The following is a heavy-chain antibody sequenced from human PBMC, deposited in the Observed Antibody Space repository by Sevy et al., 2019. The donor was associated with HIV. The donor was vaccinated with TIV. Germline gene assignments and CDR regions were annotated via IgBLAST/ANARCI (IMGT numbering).Heavy chain of an antibody. Sequence: SETLSLTCTVSGASISNYYWGWIRQPPGKGLEWIAYLYYGGRTNYNPSLKSRVTISVDKSKNQFSLKLISVTAADTAVYYCARHSIAARSWYFDLWGRGTLVTVSS. J-gene: IGHJ2*01. CDR2: LYYGGRT. V-gene: IGHV4-59*01. CDR1: GASISNYY. CDR3: ARHSIAARSWYFDL. D-gene: IGHD6-6*01.